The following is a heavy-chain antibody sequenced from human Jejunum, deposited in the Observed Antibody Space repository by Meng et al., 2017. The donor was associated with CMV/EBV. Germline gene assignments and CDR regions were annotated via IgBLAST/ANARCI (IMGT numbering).Heavy chain of an antibody. D-gene: IGHD6-19*01. CDR1: GGSISNYY. V-gene: IGHV4-4*07. CDR2: IYSSGTT. J-gene: IGHJ4*02. CDR3: ARHEVVGTAIFDY. Sequence: VHLQESGPGLVKPSETLSLTCTVSGGSISNYYWSWIRQPAGKGLEYIGRIYSSGTTKYNPSLNSRVTMSVDTSKNQFSLKVRSVTAADTAVYLCARHEVVGTAIFDYWGQGTLVTVSS.